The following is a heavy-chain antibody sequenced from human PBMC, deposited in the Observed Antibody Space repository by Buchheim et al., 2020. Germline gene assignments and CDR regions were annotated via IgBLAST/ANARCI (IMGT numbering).Heavy chain of an antibody. CDR1: GFTFSSYA. CDR2: ISSSGSTI. Sequence: EVQLLESGGGLVQPGGSLRLSCAASGFTFSSYAMSWVRQAPGKGLEWVSYISSSGSTIYYADSVKGRFTISRDNAKNSLYLQMNSLRAEDTAVYYCASPPKDSSGYYYDFHYWGQGTL. V-gene: IGHV3-48*04. D-gene: IGHD3-22*01. J-gene: IGHJ4*02. CDR3: ASPPKDSSGYYYDFHY.